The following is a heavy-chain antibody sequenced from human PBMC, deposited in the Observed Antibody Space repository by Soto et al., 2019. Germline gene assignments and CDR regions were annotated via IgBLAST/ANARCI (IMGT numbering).Heavy chain of an antibody. V-gene: IGHV3-74*01. CDR3: ARGWGLNDY. D-gene: IGHD7-27*01. CDR1: GFSLSHYW. CDR2: INLDGSST. J-gene: IGHJ4*02. Sequence: EVQLVESGGGLIQPGGALRLNCTAPGFSLSHYWMHWIRQAPGKGLVWVSRINLDGSSTDYAPSVKGRFTISRDNAKNTLYLQMNSLTADETGEYYCARGWGLNDYWGRGTLVTVSS.